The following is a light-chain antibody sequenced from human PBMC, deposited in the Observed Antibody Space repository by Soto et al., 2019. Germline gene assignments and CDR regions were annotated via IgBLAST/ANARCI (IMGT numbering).Light chain of an antibody. CDR1: QDIKNY. J-gene: IGKJ1*01. Sequence: DIQMTQSPSSLSASVGDRVTITCQASQDIKNYLNWYQQKSGKAPKLLIYKASSLESGVPSRFSGSGSGTEFTLTISSLQPDDFATYYCQHYNSYSEAFGQGTKVDVK. CDR3: QHYNSYSEA. CDR2: KAS. V-gene: IGKV1-5*03.